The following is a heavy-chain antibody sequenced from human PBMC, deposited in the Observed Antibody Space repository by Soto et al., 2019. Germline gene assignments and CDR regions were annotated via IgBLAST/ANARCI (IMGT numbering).Heavy chain of an antibody. CDR2: IYYSGST. CDR3: ARAISYGPTPYFDY. Sequence: SETLSLTCTVSGGSISSGDYYWSWIRQPPGKGLEWIGYIYYSGSTYYNPSLKSRVTISVDTSKNQFSLKLSSVTAADTAVYYCARAISYGPTPYFDYWGQGTLVTVSS. V-gene: IGHV4-30-4*01. D-gene: IGHD5-18*01. J-gene: IGHJ4*02. CDR1: GGSISSGDYY.